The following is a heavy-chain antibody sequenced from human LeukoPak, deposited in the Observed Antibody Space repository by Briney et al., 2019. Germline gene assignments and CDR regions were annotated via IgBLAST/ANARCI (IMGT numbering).Heavy chain of an antibody. D-gene: IGHD6-13*01. J-gene: IGHJ5*02. Sequence: SGTLSLTCAVYGGSFSGYYWSWIRQPPGKGLEWIGEINHSGSTNYNPSLRSRVTISVDTSKNQFSLKLSSVTAADTAVYYCARGSFTRAAAAYNWFDPWGQGTLVTVSS. CDR2: INHSGST. CDR3: ARGSFTRAAAAYNWFDP. V-gene: IGHV4-34*01. CDR1: GGSFSGYY.